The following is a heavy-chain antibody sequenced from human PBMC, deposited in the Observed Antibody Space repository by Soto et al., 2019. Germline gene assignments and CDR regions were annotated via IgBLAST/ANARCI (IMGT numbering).Heavy chain of an antibody. Sequence: GGSLRLSCAASGFTFSSYGMHWVRQAPGKGLEWVAVISYDGSNKYYADSVKGRFTISRDNSKNTLYLQMNSLRAEDTAVYYCAKDLVWLSSSPSPFDYWGQGTLVTVSS. J-gene: IGHJ4*02. CDR2: ISYDGSNK. V-gene: IGHV3-30*18. CDR1: GFTFSSYG. CDR3: AKDLVWLSSSPSPFDY. D-gene: IGHD3-22*01.